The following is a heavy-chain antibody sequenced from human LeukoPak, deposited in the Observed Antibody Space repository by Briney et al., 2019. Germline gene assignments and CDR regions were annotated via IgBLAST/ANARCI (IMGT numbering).Heavy chain of an antibody. CDR3: AQSRGRHAFDI. Sequence: GASVKVSCKASGYTFTGYYMHWVRQAPGQGLEWMGWINPNSGGTNYAQKFQGRVTMTRDTSTSTVYMELSSLRSEDTAVYYCAQSRGRHAFDIWGQGTMVTVSS. V-gene: IGHV1-2*02. CDR1: GYTFTGYY. J-gene: IGHJ3*02. CDR2: INPNSGGT. D-gene: IGHD3-10*01.